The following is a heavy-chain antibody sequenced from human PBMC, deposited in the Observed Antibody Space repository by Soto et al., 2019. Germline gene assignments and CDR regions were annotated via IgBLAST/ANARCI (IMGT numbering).Heavy chain of an antibody. D-gene: IGHD3-22*01. Sequence: PGGSLSLSCAASGFTFSSYAMSWVRQAPGKGLEWVSAISGSGGSTYYADSVKGRFTISRDNSKNTLYLQMNSLRAEDTAVYYSAKLYYYDSSGYYQYYFDYWGQGTLVTVSS. J-gene: IGHJ4*02. CDR3: AKLYYYDSSGYYQYYFDY. V-gene: IGHV3-23*01. CDR2: ISGSGGST. CDR1: GFTFSSYA.